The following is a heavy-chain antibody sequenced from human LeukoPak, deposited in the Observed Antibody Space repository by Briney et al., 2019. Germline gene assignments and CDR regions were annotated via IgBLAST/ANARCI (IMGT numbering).Heavy chain of an antibody. V-gene: IGHV4-39*01. D-gene: IGHD5-24*01. J-gene: IGHJ4*02. CDR1: GDSISTSNSY. CDR3: ARWSRDGYNYVY. Sequence: TSETLSLTCTVSGDSISTSNSYWGWIRQPPGKGLEWIGSIYYSGNTYYNPSLKSRVTISVDTSKNQFSLKLSSVTAADTAVYYCARWSRDGYNYVYWGQGTLVTVSS. CDR2: IYYSGNT.